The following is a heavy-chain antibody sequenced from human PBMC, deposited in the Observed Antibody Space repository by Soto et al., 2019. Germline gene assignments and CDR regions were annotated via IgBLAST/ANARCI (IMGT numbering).Heavy chain of an antibody. V-gene: IGHV1-69*13. Sequence: SVKVSCKASGGTFSTHAIIWVRQAPGHGLEWMGGIIPISGTTYYTQKFQGRVTITADEPTSTAFMELSSLKSEDTAVFYCARGYCSGGYCYSGMDVWGQGTMVTVSS. CDR1: GGTFSTHA. CDR3: ARGYCSGGYCYSGMDV. D-gene: IGHD2-15*01. J-gene: IGHJ6*02. CDR2: IIPISGTT.